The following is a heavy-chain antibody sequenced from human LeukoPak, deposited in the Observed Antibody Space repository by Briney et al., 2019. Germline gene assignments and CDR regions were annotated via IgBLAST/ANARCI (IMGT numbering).Heavy chain of an antibody. J-gene: IGHJ4*02. V-gene: IGHV3-7*01. Sequence: GGSLRLSCAATGFSFRSYWMNWVRQAPGKGLEWLAIIKQDGSEKHYKGSVEGRFTISRDNAKNSLHLQMNSLRAEDTAVYYCARTYTGYDNELGEAFDYWGQGTLVTVSS. CDR1: GFSFRSYW. CDR2: IKQDGSEK. D-gene: IGHD5-12*01. CDR3: ARTYTGYDNELGEAFDY.